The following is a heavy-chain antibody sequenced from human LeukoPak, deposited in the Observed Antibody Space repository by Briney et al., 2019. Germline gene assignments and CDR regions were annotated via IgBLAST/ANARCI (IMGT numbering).Heavy chain of an antibody. V-gene: IGHV1-8*01. CDR1: GYTFTSYD. CDR3: ATVGLRFTMIADGMDV. Sequence: EASVKVSCKASGYTFTSYDINWVRQATGQGLEWMGWMNPNSGNTGYAQKFQGRVTMTRNTSISTAYMELSSLRSEDTAVYYCATVGLRFTMIADGMDVWGQGTTVTVSS. D-gene: IGHD3-22*01. J-gene: IGHJ6*02. CDR2: MNPNSGNT.